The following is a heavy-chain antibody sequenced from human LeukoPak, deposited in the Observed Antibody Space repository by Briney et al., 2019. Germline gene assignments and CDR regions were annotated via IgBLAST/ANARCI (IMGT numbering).Heavy chain of an antibody. J-gene: IGHJ4*02. Sequence: PGGSLRLSCVVSGFTVSNNYMSWVRQAPRKGLEWVSLIYSGGSTYYADSVKGRFTISRDNSKNTLYLQMNSLRAEDTAVYYCASGPYSSSSLEYWGQGTLVTVSS. CDR3: ASGPYSSSSLEY. V-gene: IGHV3-53*01. CDR2: IYSGGST. D-gene: IGHD6-6*01. CDR1: GFTVSNNY.